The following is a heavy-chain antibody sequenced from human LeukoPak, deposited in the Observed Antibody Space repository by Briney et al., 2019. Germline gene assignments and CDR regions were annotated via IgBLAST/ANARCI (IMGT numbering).Heavy chain of an antibody. D-gene: IGHD3-3*01. V-gene: IGHV3-9*01. CDR1: GFTFSSYW. CDR2: ISWNSGSI. Sequence: GGSLRLSCAASGFTFSSYWMHWVRQAPGKGLEWVSGISWNSGSIGYADSVKGRFTISRDNAKNSLYLQMNSLRAEDTALYYCAKDKVRFLEWSPYYFDYWGQGTLVTVSS. J-gene: IGHJ4*02. CDR3: AKDKVRFLEWSPYYFDY.